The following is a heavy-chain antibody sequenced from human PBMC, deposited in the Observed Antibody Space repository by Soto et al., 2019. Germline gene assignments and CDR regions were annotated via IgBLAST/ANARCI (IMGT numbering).Heavy chain of an antibody. CDR3: AKGAERRWLQFDY. CDR2: INGRGGST. V-gene: IGHV3-23*01. J-gene: IGHJ4*02. CDR1: AFTFSSSP. Sequence: LRLTCAASAFTFSSSPMSWVREAPGRGLEWVSAINGRGGSTYYADSGNGRITISSDNTKNSLYMQMYSQRAEDTAVYYCAKGAERRWLQFDYWGQGPLVTVSS. D-gene: IGHD5-12*01.